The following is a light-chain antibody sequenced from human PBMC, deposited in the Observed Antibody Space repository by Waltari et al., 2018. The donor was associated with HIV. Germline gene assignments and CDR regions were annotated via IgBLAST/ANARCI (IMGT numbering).Light chain of an antibody. Sequence: DIQMSQVPSSLSASVGDRVTITCRASRDIRNDLAWYQQKAGEAPKLLIYAASTLRSGVPSRFRDSGSGTDFTLTIDGLQPEDVASYYCQNYDSAPVAFGQGTRLEI. CDR1: RDIRND. V-gene: IGKV1-27*01. J-gene: IGKJ5*01. CDR3: QNYDSAPVA. CDR2: AAS.